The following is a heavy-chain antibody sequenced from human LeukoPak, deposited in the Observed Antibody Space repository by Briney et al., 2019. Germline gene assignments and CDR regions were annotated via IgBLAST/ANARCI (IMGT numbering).Heavy chain of an antibody. CDR2: IKPDGSEK. J-gene: IGHJ4*02. V-gene: IGHV3-7*01. CDR3: ARYGLTAALDF. CDR1: GFTFSSSL. Sequence: GGSLRLSCAASGFTFSSSLMSWVRQAPGKGLEWVANIKPDGSEKFHVDSVKGRFTISRDNSKSSLSLQMNSLRAEDMAVYYCARYGLTAALDFWGQGTLVTVSS. D-gene: IGHD2-21*02.